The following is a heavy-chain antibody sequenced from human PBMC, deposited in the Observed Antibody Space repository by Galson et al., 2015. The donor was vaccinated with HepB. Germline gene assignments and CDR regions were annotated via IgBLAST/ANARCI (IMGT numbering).Heavy chain of an antibody. Sequence: SLRLSCAASGFTFSSYVMSWVRQAPGKGLEWVSAIGGNGDSSHYADSVKGRFTISRDNSKNTLYLQMNSLRAEDTTVYYCARHQLATFDYWGQRTLVTVSS. CDR3: ARHQLATFDY. V-gene: IGHV3-23*01. D-gene: IGHD6-13*01. CDR2: IGGNGDSS. CDR1: GFTFSSYV. J-gene: IGHJ4*01.